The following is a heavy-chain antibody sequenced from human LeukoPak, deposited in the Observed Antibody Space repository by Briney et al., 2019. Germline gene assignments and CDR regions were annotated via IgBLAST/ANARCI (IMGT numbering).Heavy chain of an antibody. CDR1: SGSISSSNYY. V-gene: IGHV4-61*02. CDR3: ARGGAVRGVIRSYYFDY. D-gene: IGHD3-10*01. J-gene: IGHJ4*02. CDR2: ISTIGIT. Sequence: SETLSLTCTVSSGSISSSNYYWSWIRQPAGKGLEWIGRISTIGITNYNPSLNSRVTISIDTSKNQFSLKLSSVTAADTAVYYCARGGAVRGVIRSYYFDYWGQGTLVTVSS.